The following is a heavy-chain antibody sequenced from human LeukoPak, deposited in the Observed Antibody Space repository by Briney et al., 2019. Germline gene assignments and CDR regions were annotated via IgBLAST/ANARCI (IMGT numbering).Heavy chain of an antibody. CDR1: GGSISSYY. Sequence: PSETLSLTCTVAGGSISSYYGSWVRQPPGKGLEWIGYIYYSGSTNYNRSLRSRVTISVDTSKNQFSLKLSSVTDADPAVYYCARGVAGYCSSPSCSGVDFGDYYYYYLDVWGKGTTATVSS. J-gene: IGHJ6*03. CDR2: IYYSGST. D-gene: IGHD2-2*01. CDR3: ARGVAGYCSSPSCSGVDFGDYYYYYLDV. V-gene: IGHV4-59*01.